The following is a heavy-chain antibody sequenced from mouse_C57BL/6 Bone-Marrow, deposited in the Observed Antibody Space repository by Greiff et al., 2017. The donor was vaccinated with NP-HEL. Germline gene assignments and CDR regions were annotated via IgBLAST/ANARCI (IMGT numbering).Heavy chain of an antibody. CDR1: GYTFTDYY. CDR3: ARWGFPLLLRYFDV. V-gene: IGHV1-19*01. CDR2: INPYNGGT. Sequence: EVQLQQSGPVLVKPGASVKMSCKASGYTFTDYYMNWVKQSHGKSLEWIGVINPYNGGTSYNQKFKGKATLTVDKSSSTAYMELNSLTSEDSAVYYGARWGFPLLLRYFDVWGTGTTVTVSS. J-gene: IGHJ1*03. D-gene: IGHD1-1*01.